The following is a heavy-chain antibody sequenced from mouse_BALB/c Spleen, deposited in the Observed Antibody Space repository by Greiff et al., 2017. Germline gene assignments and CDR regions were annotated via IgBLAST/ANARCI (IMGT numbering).Heavy chain of an antibody. J-gene: IGHJ1*01. D-gene: IGHD1-1*01. CDR1: GFTFSDYY. V-gene: IGHV5-4*02. Sequence: EVKVVESGGGLVKPGGSLKLSCAASGFTFSDYYMYWVRQTPEKRLEWVATISDGGSYTYYPDSVKGRFTISRDNAKNNLYLQMSSLKSEDTAMYYCARGIYYYGSTRYFDVWGAGTTVTVSS. CDR3: ARGIYYYGSTRYFDV. CDR2: ISDGGSYT.